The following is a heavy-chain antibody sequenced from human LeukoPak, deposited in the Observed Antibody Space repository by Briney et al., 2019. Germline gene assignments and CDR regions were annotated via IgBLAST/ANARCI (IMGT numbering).Heavy chain of an antibody. Sequence: GGSLRLSCAASGFTFSSYGMHWVRQAPGKGLEWVAFIRYDGSNKYYADSVKGRFTISRDNSKNTLYLQMNSLRAEDTAVYYCAKDGVDYYGSGIDYWGQGTLVTVSS. CDR1: GFTFSSYG. CDR2: IRYDGSNK. D-gene: IGHD3-10*01. CDR3: AKDGVDYYGSGIDY. J-gene: IGHJ4*02. V-gene: IGHV3-30*02.